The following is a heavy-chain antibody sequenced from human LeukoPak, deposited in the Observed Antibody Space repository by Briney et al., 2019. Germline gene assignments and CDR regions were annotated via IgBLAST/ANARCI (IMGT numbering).Heavy chain of an antibody. CDR3: ARYGIPYDILTGYHVYFDY. D-gene: IGHD3-9*01. CDR2: IYYSGST. Sequence: SETLSLTCTVSGGSISSSSYYWGWIRQPPGKELEWIGSIYYSGSTYYNPSLKSRVTISVDTSKNQFSLKLSSVTAADTAVYYCARYGIPYDILTGYHVYFDYWGQGTLVTVSS. J-gene: IGHJ4*02. V-gene: IGHV4-39*01. CDR1: GGSISSSSYY.